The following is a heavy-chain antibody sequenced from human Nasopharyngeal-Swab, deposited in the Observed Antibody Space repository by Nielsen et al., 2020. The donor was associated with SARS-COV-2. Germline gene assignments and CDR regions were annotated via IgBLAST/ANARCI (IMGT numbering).Heavy chain of an antibody. J-gene: IGHJ5*02. CDR3: ARISSTSFWFDP. CDR2: IDWDDDK. Sequence: WIRQLPGKALEWLALIDWDDDKYYSTSLKTRLTISKDTSKNQVVLTMTNMDPVDTATYYCARISSTSFWFDPWGQGTLVTVSS. D-gene: IGHD2-2*01. V-gene: IGHV2-70*01.